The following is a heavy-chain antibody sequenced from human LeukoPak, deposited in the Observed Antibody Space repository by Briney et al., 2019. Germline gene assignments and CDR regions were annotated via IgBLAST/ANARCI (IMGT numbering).Heavy chain of an antibody. Sequence: GASVKVSCKASGYTXTSYGISWVRQAPGQRLEWMGWISAYNGNTNYAQNLQDRVFMNTDTSTSTAYMELRSLRSDDTAVYYCARYPLSYSGNWHYYFDYWGQGTLVTVSS. J-gene: IGHJ4*02. D-gene: IGHD6-13*01. CDR1: GYTXTSYG. CDR3: ARYPLSYSGNWHYYFDY. CDR2: ISAYNGNT. V-gene: IGHV1-18*04.